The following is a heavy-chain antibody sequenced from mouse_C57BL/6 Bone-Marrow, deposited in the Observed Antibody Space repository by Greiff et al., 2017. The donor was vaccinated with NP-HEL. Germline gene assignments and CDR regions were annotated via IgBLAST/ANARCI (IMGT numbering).Heavy chain of an antibody. Sequence: QVQLQQPGAELVQPGASVKMSCQASGYTFTSYWITWVKPRPGQGLEWIGDIYPGSGSTNYNEKFKSKATLTVDTSSSTAYMQLSSLTSEDSAVYDCARSILPVDYWGQGTTLTVSS. V-gene: IGHV1-55*01. CDR1: GYTFTSYW. CDR2: IYPGSGST. J-gene: IGHJ2*01. CDR3: ARSILPVDY.